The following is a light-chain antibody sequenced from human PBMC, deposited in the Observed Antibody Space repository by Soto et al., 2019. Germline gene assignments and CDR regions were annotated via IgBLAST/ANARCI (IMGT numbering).Light chain of an antibody. CDR3: QQYLNWPLT. V-gene: IGKV3-15*01. J-gene: IGKJ4*01. CDR1: QSIRGN. Sequence: EIVMTQSPATLSVSPGERATLSCRASQSIRGNLAWYQQKPGQVPRLLIYAASTRANGIPARFSGSGSGTEFTLTISSLQSEDFAVYYCQQYLNWPLTFGGGTKAEIK. CDR2: AAS.